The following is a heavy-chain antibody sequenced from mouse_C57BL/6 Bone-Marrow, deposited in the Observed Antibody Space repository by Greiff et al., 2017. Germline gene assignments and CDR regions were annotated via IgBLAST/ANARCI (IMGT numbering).Heavy chain of an antibody. J-gene: IGHJ1*03. CDR3: ARHKSFYWYFDV. D-gene: IGHD1-3*01. CDR2: ISSGGSYI. V-gene: IGHV5-6*01. Sequence: EVKLMESGGDLVKPGGSLTLSCAASGFTFSSYGMSWVRQTPDKRLEWVATISSGGSYIYYPDSVKGRFTISRDNAKNALYLQMSSLKSEDTAMYYCARHKSFYWYFDVWGTGTTVTVSS. CDR1: GFTFSSYG.